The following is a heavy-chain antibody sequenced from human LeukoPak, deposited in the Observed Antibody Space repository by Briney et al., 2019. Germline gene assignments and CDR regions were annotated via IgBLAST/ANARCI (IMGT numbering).Heavy chain of an antibody. CDR1: GFTFSSYW. Sequence: TGGSLRLSCAASGFTFSSYWKSWVRQAPGKGLEWVANIKRDGSEKYYVDSVKGRFTISRDNAKNSLYLQMNSLRAEDTAVYYCARDKIGVGDYWGQGTLVTVSS. V-gene: IGHV3-7*01. CDR3: ARDKIGVGDY. CDR2: IKRDGSEK. J-gene: IGHJ4*02. D-gene: IGHD3-22*01.